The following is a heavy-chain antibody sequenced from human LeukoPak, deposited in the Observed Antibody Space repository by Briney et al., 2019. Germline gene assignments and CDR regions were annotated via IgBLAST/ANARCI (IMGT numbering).Heavy chain of an antibody. CDR1: GFTFSSYS. V-gene: IGHV3-21*01. Sequence: PGGSLRLSCAASGFTFSSYSMNWVRQAPGKGLERVSSISSSSSYIYYADSVKGRFTISRDNAKNSLYLQMNSLRAEDTAVYYCARGLGYCSSTSCYIAFDIWGQGTMVTVSS. J-gene: IGHJ3*02. CDR2: ISSSSSYI. CDR3: ARGLGYCSSTSCYIAFDI. D-gene: IGHD2-2*02.